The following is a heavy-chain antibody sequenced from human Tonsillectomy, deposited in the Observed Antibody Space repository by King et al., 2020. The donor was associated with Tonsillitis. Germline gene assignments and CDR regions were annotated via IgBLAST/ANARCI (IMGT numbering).Heavy chain of an antibody. CDR2: ISYNGNNR. V-gene: IGHV3-30*19. CDR3: ARERLYSSGWGIDY. Sequence: VQLVESGGGVVQPGRSLRLSCAASGFSFSSYGMHWVRQAPGKGLEWVAVISYNGNNRNYADSVKGRFTISRDNSNNTLYLQMNNLRAEDTAIYYCARERLYSSGWGIDYWGQGALLIVSS. D-gene: IGHD6-19*01. J-gene: IGHJ4*02. CDR1: GFSFSSYG.